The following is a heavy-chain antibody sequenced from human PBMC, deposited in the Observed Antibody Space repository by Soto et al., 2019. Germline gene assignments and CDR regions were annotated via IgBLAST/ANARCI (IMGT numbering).Heavy chain of an antibody. Sequence: PGGSLRLSCAASGFTFSSYAMSWVRQAPGKGLEWVSAISGSGGSTYYADSVKGRFTISRDNSKNTLYLQMNSLRAEDTAVYYCAKVEKQWQKSYSLGYFDYWGQGTLVTVSS. V-gene: IGHV3-23*01. CDR2: ISGSGGST. D-gene: IGHD6-19*01. J-gene: IGHJ4*02. CDR1: GFTFSSYA. CDR3: AKVEKQWQKSYSLGYFDY.